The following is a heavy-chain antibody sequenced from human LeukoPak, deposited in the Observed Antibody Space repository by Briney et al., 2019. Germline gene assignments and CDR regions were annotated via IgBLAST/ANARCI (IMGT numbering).Heavy chain of an antibody. CDR1: GGSFSGYY. Sequence: SETLSLTCAVYGGSFSGYYWSWIRQPPGKGLEWIGEINHSGSTNYNPSLKSRVTISVDTSKNQFSLKLSSVTAADTAVYYCASRSELLGLDYWGQGTLVTVSS. CDR2: INHSGST. J-gene: IGHJ4*02. D-gene: IGHD3-10*01. V-gene: IGHV4-34*01. CDR3: ASRSELLGLDY.